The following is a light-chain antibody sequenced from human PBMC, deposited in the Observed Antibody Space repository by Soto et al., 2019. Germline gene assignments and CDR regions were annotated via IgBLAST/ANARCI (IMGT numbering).Light chain of an antibody. CDR3: NSYAGSPYV. V-gene: IGLV2-8*01. CDR2: EVN. J-gene: IGLJ1*01. CDR1: SSDVGGYNY. Sequence: QSALTQPPSASGSPGPSVTISCTGTSSDVGGYNYVSWYQQHPGKAPKLMIYEVNKRPSGVPDRFSGSKSGNTASLTVSGLQAEDEADYYCNSYAGSPYVFGTGTKLTVL.